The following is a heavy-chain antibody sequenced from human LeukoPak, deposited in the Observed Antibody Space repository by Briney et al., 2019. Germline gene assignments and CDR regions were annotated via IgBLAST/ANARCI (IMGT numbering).Heavy chain of an antibody. CDR2: ISSSSGYI. D-gene: IGHD2-2*01. Sequence: GGSLRLSFAASGFTFNSYSMKWVRQTPGKGLEWVSSISSSSGYINYADSVKGRFTVSRDNAKNSLYLQMNSLRAEDTAVYYCARDSGYCSSTGCYVHYFDYWGQGTLVTVSS. V-gene: IGHV3-21*01. CDR1: GFTFNSYS. J-gene: IGHJ4*02. CDR3: ARDSGYCSSTGCYVHYFDY.